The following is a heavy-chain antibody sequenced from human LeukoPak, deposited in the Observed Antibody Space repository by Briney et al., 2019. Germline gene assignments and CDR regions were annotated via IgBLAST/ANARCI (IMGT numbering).Heavy chain of an antibody. CDR2: IRQDESER. Sequence: GGSLRLSCEGSGFSFSSYWMTWVRPLPGKGPEWVANIRQDESERYFADSVKGRFTISRDNAKKSVYLHMSSLRAEDTALYYCARGPSGYHNTGGQGTLVTVSS. J-gene: IGHJ4*02. CDR1: GFSFSSYW. D-gene: IGHD5-12*01. CDR3: ARGPSGYHNT. V-gene: IGHV3-7*01.